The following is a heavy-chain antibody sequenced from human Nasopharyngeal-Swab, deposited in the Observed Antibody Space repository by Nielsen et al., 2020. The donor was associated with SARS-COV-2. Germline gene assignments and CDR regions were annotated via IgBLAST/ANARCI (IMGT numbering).Heavy chain of an antibody. CDR3: ARGYSGYYYFDY. Sequence: VRQAPGKGLEWVAVISYDGSNKYYEDPVKGRFTISRDNSKNTLYLQMNSLRAEDTAVYYCARGYSGYYYFDYWGQGTLVTVSS. CDR2: ISYDGSNK. J-gene: IGHJ4*02. V-gene: IGHV3-30*03. D-gene: IGHD5-12*01.